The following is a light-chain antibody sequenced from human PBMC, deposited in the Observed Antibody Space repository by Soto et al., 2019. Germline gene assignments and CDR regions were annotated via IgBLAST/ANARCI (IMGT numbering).Light chain of an antibody. CDR2: GAS. CDR3: RQYGSSPYT. V-gene: IGKV3-20*01. Sequence: EIVLTQSPGTLSLSPGERATLSCRASQSVSRSYLAWYQQKPGQAPRLLIYGASSRATGIPDRFSGSGSGTDFTLTSSILEPEDFAVYYCRQYGSSPYTFGQGTKLEIK. CDR1: QSVSRSY. J-gene: IGKJ2*01.